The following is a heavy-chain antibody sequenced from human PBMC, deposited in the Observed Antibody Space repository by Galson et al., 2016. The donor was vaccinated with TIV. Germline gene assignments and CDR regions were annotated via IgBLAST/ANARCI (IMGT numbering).Heavy chain of an antibody. CDR2: IYTGGSA. CDR3: ARKDSSVHGDLRGAFDV. Sequence: SLRLSCAVSGFTVSSYHMSWVRQAPGKGLEWMSVIYTGGSAYYPDSVKGRFTISRDDSKNTLHLQMNSLTVEDTAVHYCARKDSSVHGDLRGAFDVWGQGTMVIVSS. D-gene: IGHD4-17*01. CDR1: GFTVSSYH. V-gene: IGHV3-53*01. J-gene: IGHJ3*01.